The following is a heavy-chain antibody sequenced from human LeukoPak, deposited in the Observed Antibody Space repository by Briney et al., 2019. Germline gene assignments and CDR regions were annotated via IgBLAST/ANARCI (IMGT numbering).Heavy chain of an antibody. J-gene: IGHJ6*02. D-gene: IGHD3-22*01. CDR3: AKDIRYYDSSGSYYYYYGMDV. V-gene: IGHV3-43*02. CDR2: ISGEGGST. CDR1: GFPFDDYA. Sequence: GGSLRLSCAASGFPFDDYAMHWFRQAPGKGLEWVSLISGEGGSTYYADSVKGRFTISRDNSKNSLYLQMNSLRTEDTALYYGAKDIRYYDSSGSYYYYYGMDVWGQGTTVTVSS.